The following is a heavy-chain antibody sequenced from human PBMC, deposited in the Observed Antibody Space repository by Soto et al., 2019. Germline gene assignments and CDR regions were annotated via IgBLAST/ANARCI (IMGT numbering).Heavy chain of an antibody. CDR2: IYYSGST. CDR1: GGSISSGDYY. Sequence: PSETLSLTCTVSGGSISSGDYYWSWIRQPPGKGLEWIGYIYYSGSTYYNPSLKSRVTISVDTSKNQFSLKLSSVTAADTAVYYCARADVNYGILTGTTHFDYWGQGTLVTVSS. D-gene: IGHD3-9*01. CDR3: ARADVNYGILTGTTHFDY. V-gene: IGHV4-30-4*01. J-gene: IGHJ4*02.